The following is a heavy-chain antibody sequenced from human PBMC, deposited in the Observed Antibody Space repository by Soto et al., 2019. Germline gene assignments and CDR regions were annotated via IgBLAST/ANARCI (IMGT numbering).Heavy chain of an antibody. CDR3: ARSIPSGYSYGPFDY. D-gene: IGHD5-18*01. J-gene: IGHJ4*02. V-gene: IGHV3-30-3*01. CDR2: ISYDGSNK. CDR1: GFTFSSYA. Sequence: GSLRLSCAASGFTFSSYAMHWVRQAPGKGLEWVAVISYDGSNKYYADSVKGRFTISRDNSKNTLYLQMNSLRAEDTAVYYCARSIPSGYSYGPFDYWGQGTLVTVSS.